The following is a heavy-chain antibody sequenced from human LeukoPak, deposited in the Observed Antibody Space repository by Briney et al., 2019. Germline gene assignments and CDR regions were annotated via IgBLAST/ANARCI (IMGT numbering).Heavy chain of an antibody. J-gene: IGHJ4*02. D-gene: IGHD2-2*01. CDR3: ARVNCSSTSCRSKFLDY. V-gene: IGHV1-2*02. CDR1: GYTFTGYY. CDR2: INPSSGGT. Sequence: GASVKVSCKASGYTFTGYYMHWVRQAPGQGLEWMGWINPSSGGTNYAQKFQGRVTMTRNTSISTAYMELSSLRSEDTAVYYCARVNCSSTSCRSKFLDYWGQGTLVTVSS.